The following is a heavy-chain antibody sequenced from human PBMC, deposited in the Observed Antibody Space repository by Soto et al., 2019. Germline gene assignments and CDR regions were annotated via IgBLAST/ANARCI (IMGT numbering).Heavy chain of an antibody. Sequence: EVQLVKSGGGLVKPGGSLRLSCAASGFTFSNAWMSWVRQVPGKGLEWVGRIKSKTDGGTRDYAAPVKGRFTISREDSKKTLYLQMNSLKAEDTGVYYCTRGSYQGNYYYYGMDVWGQGTTVTVSS. CDR3: TRGSYQGNYYYYGMDV. J-gene: IGHJ6*02. CDR1: GFTFSNAW. CDR2: IKSKTDGGTR. V-gene: IGHV3-15*01. D-gene: IGHD1-26*01.